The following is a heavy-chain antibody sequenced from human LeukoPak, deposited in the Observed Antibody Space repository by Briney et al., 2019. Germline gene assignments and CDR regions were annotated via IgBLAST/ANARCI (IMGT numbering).Heavy chain of an antibody. J-gene: IGHJ4*02. CDR3: VKGEYSSTWLLDY. CDR1: GFTFSSYA. CDR2: ISSNGVTT. Sequence: GGSLRLSCSASGFTFSSYAMYWVRQAPGKGLEPVSTISSNGVTTYYEDSVKGRFTISRDNSKNTLYLQMSSLRPDDTAVYYCVKGEYSSTWLLDYWGQGTLVTVSS. D-gene: IGHD6-13*01. V-gene: IGHV3-64D*06.